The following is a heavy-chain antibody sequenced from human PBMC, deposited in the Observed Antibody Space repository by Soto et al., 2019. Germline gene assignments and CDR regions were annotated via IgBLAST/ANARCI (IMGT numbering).Heavy chain of an antibody. J-gene: IGHJ4*02. CDR2: ITSSGSTT. CDR1: GFTFSNYG. V-gene: IGHV3-23*01. Sequence: EVDLLEAGGGLVQPGGSLRLSCAASGFTFSNYGMAWVRQAPWMGLELVAGITSSGSTTNYADSVNGRVTISRDNSRNILYLGMCNQRTEDTALYHCAQYLHLVIKDWGQGTLVTVSS. CDR3: AQYLHLVIKD. D-gene: IGHD3-16*01.